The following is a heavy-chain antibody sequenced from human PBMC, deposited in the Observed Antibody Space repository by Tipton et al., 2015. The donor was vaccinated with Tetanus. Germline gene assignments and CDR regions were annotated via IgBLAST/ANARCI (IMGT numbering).Heavy chain of an antibody. CDR1: GFSFTYFW. J-gene: IGHJ4*02. Sequence: VQLVQSGAEVKKPGESLKISCKGSGFSFTYFWIGWVRQMPGKGLEWMGVINVADSDTRYSPPFQGQVIISADKSISTAYLRWSSLKASDSAMYYCAGYETGGYIHHWGRGALVTVSS. CDR3: AGYETGGYIHH. D-gene: IGHD7-27*01. V-gene: IGHV5-51*01. CDR2: INVADSDT.